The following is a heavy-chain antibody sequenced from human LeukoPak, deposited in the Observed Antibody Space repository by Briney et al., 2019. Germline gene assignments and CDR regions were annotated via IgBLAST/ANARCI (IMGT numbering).Heavy chain of an antibody. CDR2: IRYDGSNK. V-gene: IGHV3-30*02. D-gene: IGHD6-13*01. Sequence: GGSLRLSRAASGFTFSSYGMLWVRQAPGKGLEWVAFIRYDGSNKYYADSVKGRFTISRDNSKNTLYLQMNSLRAEDTAVYYCAKGSSSWYFLAPYYFDYWGQGTLVTVSS. CDR3: AKGSSSWYFLAPYYFDY. CDR1: GFTFSSYG. J-gene: IGHJ4*02.